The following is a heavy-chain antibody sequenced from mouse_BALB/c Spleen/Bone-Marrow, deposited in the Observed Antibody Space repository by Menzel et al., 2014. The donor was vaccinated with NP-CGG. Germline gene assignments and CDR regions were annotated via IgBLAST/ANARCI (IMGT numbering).Heavy chain of an antibody. V-gene: IGHV1S132*01. CDR2: IFPGTGTT. Sequence: QVQLQQSGAELVKPGASVKLSCETSGYTFTNYWIQWVKQRPGQGLGWIGEIFPGTGTTYYNEKFKGKAALTIDTSSSPAYMQLSILTSEDSAVYFWARQYYGSSDAMDYWGQGTSVTVSS. J-gene: IGHJ4*01. CDR1: GYTFTNYW. CDR3: ARQYYGSSDAMDY. D-gene: IGHD1-1*01.